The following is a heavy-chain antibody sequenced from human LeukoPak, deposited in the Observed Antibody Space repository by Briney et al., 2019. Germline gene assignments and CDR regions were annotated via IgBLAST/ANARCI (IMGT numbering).Heavy chain of an antibody. CDR2: ISGSGGGT. CDR1: GFTLSSYA. CDR3: AKEVGLSAAGTRGDFDY. Sequence: GGSLRHSCAASGFTLSSYAMSWVRPAPGKGLVCVSSISGSGGGTYYADSVKGRFTISRDNSKNTLYLQMSSLRAEDTALYYCAKEVGLSAAGTRGDFDYWGQGTLVTVSS. J-gene: IGHJ4*02. V-gene: IGHV3-23*01. D-gene: IGHD6-13*01.